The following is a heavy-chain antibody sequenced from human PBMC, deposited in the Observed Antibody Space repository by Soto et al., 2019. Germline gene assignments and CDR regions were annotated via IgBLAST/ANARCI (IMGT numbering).Heavy chain of an antibody. CDR1: GGSISSGGYY. D-gene: IGHD5-12*01. CDR3: AFDLRGYSGYGIYYFDY. V-gene: IGHV4-31*03. J-gene: IGHJ4*02. CDR2: IYYSGST. Sequence: SETLSLTCTVSGGSISSGGYYWSWIRQHPGKGLEWIGYIYYSGSTYYNPSLKSRVTISVDTSKNQFSLKLSSVTAADTAVYFCAFDLRGYSGYGIYYFDYWGQGTRVTVSS.